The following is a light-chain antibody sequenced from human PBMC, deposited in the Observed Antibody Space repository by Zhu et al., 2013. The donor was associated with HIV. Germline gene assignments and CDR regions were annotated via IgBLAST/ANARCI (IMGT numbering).Light chain of an antibody. V-gene: IGKV1-9*01. J-gene: IGKJ3*01. CDR1: QGINTY. CDR2: GAS. CDR3: QQTKSYPFS. Sequence: DIQLTQSPSFLSGSVEDTVRITCRASQGINTYLAWYQQKPGRAPKLLIYGASTLEVGVPSRFSGSGFGTEFTLTISGLQPDDSATYYCQQTKSYPFSFGPGTKVDVK.